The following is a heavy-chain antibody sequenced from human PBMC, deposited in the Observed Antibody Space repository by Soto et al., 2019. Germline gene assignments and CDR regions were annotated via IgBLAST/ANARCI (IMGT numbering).Heavy chain of an antibody. D-gene: IGHD2-15*01. J-gene: IGHJ4*02. Sequence: EVQLVESGGGLVQPGGSLRLSCAASGFTFSSYSMNWARPAPGTGLEWISYISSSSRTIYYPDSVKGRFTISKDNAKNSLYLQMYRLRAEDTAVYYCARDKGRSPLDYWGQGTLVTVSS. CDR2: ISSSSRTI. V-gene: IGHV3-48*01. CDR3: ARDKGRSPLDY. CDR1: GFTFSSYS.